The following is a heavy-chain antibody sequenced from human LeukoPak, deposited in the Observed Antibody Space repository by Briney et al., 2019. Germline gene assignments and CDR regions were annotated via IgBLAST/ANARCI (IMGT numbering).Heavy chain of an antibody. J-gene: IGHJ4*02. V-gene: IGHV4-59*08. Sequence: PSETLSLTCTVSGGSITSYYWSWIRRPPGKGLEWIGYVYYSGSANYNPSLKSRVTISVDTSKNQFSLKMSSVTAADTAVYYCARHGGSYSFDYWGQGTLVTVSS. CDR3: ARHGGSYSFDY. D-gene: IGHD1-26*01. CDR1: GGSITSYY. CDR2: VYYSGSA.